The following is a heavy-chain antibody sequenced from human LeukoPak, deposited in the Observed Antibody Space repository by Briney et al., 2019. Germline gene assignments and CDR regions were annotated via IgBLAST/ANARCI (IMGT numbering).Heavy chain of an antibody. V-gene: IGHV3-30*07. CDR1: GFTFSSYA. CDR3: AKDPQSPPYYFDY. Sequence: GRSLRLSCAASGFTFSSYAMHWVRQAPGKGLEWVAVISYDGSNKYYADSVKGRFTISRDNSKNTLFLQMNSLRAEDTAMYYCAKDPQSPPYYFDYWGQGTLVTVSS. J-gene: IGHJ4*02. CDR2: ISYDGSNK.